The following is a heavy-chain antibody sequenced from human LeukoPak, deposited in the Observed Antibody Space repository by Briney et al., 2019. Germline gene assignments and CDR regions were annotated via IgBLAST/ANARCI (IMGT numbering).Heavy chain of an antibody. Sequence: KPSEALSLTCTVSGGSISSNYWSWIRQPPGKGLEWIGYIYYSGSTNYNPSLKSRVTISVDTSKNQFSLKLSSVTAADTAVYYCARPSKWELPYWYFDLWGRGTLVTVSS. J-gene: IGHJ2*01. CDR2: IYYSGST. CDR1: GGSISSNY. CDR3: ARPSKWELPYWYFDL. V-gene: IGHV4-59*08. D-gene: IGHD1-26*01.